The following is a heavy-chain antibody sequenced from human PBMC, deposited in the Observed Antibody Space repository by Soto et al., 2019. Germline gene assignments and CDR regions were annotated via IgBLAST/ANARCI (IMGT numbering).Heavy chain of an antibody. Sequence: GGSLRLSCAASGFTFSSYAMHWVRQAPGKGLEWVAVISYDGSNKYYADSVKGRFTISRDNSKNTLYLQMNSLRAEDTAVYYCARDSAQVPAANWGQGTLVTVSS. V-gene: IGHV3-30-3*01. CDR1: GFTFSSYA. D-gene: IGHD2-2*01. CDR2: ISYDGSNK. CDR3: ARDSAQVPAAN. J-gene: IGHJ4*02.